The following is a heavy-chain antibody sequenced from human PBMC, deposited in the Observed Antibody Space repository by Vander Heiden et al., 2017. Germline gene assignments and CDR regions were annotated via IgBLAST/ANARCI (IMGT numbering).Heavy chain of an antibody. CDR1: GYTFTGHY. CDR3: AREAPPPLGYSSSWSYYYYGMDV. J-gene: IGHJ6*02. D-gene: IGHD6-13*01. CDR2: INPNSGGT. V-gene: IGHV1-2*02. Sequence: QVQLVQSGAEVKKPGASVTVSCKASGYTFTGHYIHWVRGAPGQGLGGVGWINPNSGGTNYAQKVQGRVTNTRDTSISTAYMGLSRLRSDDPAVYYCAREAPPPLGYSSSWSYYYYGMDVWGQGTTVTVSS.